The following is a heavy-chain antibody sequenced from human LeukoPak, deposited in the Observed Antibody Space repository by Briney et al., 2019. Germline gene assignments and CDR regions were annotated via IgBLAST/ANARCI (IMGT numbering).Heavy chain of an antibody. CDR2: ISGSSTYI. V-gene: IGHV3-21*06. Sequence: RPGGSLRLSCAASGFTFSSYSMYWVRQAPGKGLQWVSSISGSSTYIYYADSVKGRFTISRDNAKNSLYLQMNSLRVEDTAVYYCARDLTPLMWTALEYWGQGTLVTVSS. J-gene: IGHJ4*02. CDR3: ARDLTPLMWTALEY. CDR1: GFTFSSYS. D-gene: IGHD2-21*01.